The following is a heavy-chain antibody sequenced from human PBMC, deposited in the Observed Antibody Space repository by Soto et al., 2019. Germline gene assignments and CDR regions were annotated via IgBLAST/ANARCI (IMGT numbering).Heavy chain of an antibody. Sequence: ASVKVSCKASGYSFTDYHIHWVRQAPGQGLEWLGRINPKSGGTSTAQKFQGWVTMTTDTSISTASMELTRLTSDDTAIYYCARGDSTDCSNGVCSFFYNHDMDVCGQGTTFTVS. V-gene: IGHV1-2*04. CDR2: INPKSGGT. CDR1: GYSFTDYH. CDR3: ARGDSTDCSNGVCSFFYNHDMDV. J-gene: IGHJ6*02. D-gene: IGHD2-8*01.